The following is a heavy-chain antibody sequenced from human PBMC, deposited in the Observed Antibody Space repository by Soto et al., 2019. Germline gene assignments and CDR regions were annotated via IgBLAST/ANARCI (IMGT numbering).Heavy chain of an antibody. D-gene: IGHD5-18*01. J-gene: IGHJ4*02. CDR1: GGSVSSGSYY. CDR2: IYYSGST. Sequence: QVQLQESGPGLVKPSETLSLTCTVSGGSVSSGSYYWSWIRQPPGKGLEWIGYIYYSGSTNYNPSLKSRVTISVDTSKNQFSLKLSSVTAADTAVYYCARVDTAMVQPYDYWGQGTLVTVSS. CDR3: ARVDTAMVQPYDY. V-gene: IGHV4-61*01.